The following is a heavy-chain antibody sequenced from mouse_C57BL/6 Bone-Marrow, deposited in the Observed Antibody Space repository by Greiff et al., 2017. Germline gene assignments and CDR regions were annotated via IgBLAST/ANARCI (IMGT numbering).Heavy chain of an antibody. J-gene: IGHJ3*01. Sequence: EVKLVESGGDLVKPGGSLKLSCAASGFTFSSYGLSWVRQTPDKRLEWVATISSGGSYTYYPDSVKGRFTLSRDNAKNTLYLQMSSLKSEDTAMYYCARRLLRWFAYWGQGTLVTVSA. CDR3: ARRLLRWFAY. CDR2: ISSGGSYT. D-gene: IGHD1-1*01. V-gene: IGHV5-6*02. CDR1: GFTFSSYG.